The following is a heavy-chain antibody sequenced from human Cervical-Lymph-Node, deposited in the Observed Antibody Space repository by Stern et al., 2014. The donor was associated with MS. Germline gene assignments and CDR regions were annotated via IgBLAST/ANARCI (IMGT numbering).Heavy chain of an antibody. CDR1: GGIFSNYA. V-gene: IGHV1-69*01. Sequence: VQLVESGAEVKKPGSSVKVSCKASGGIFSNYAISWVRQAPGQRLEWMGGIIIKFGTANYAQKFQGRATITADESTSTAYMALSSLRSEDTAVYYCARPTYYDNSGYYTDWYFDLWGRGTLVTVSS. CDR2: IIIKFGTA. J-gene: IGHJ2*01. D-gene: IGHD3-22*01. CDR3: ARPTYYDNSGYYTDWYFDL.